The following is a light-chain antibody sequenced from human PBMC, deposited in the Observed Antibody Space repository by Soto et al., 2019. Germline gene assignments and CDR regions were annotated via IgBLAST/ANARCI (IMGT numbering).Light chain of an antibody. Sequence: QSALTQPPSASGSPGQSVTISCTGTSSDVGGYNYVSWYQQHPGKAPKLLIYEVNKRPSGVPSRFSGSKSANTASLTVSGLQAEDEADYYFCSYAASNHYVFGTGTKLTVL. CDR2: EVN. CDR3: CSYAASNHYV. V-gene: IGLV2-8*01. CDR1: SSDVGGYNY. J-gene: IGLJ1*01.